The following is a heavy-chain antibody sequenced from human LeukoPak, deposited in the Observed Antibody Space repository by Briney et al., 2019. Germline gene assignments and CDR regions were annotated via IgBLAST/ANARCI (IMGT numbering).Heavy chain of an antibody. CDR3: ATPEGQRAFDI. Sequence: GGSLRLSCAASGFTFSSYSMNWVRQAPGKGLEWVSSISSSSSYIYYADSVKGRFTISRDNAKNSLYLQMNSLGAEDTAVYYCATPEGQRAFDIWGQGTMVTVSS. D-gene: IGHD6-25*01. J-gene: IGHJ3*02. CDR1: GFTFSSYS. CDR2: ISSSSSYI. V-gene: IGHV3-21*01.